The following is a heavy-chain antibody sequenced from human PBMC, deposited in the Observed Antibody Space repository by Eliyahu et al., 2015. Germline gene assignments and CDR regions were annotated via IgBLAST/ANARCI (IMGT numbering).Heavy chain of an antibody. J-gene: IGHJ5*02. CDR2: IYYSGST. CDR1: GGSISXXSXY. CDR3: ARKGYCSGGSCYSLWFDP. D-gene: IGHD2-15*01. Sequence: QLQLQESGPGLVKPSETLSLTCXVSGGSISXXSXYWGWIRXPPGKGLEWXXSIYYSGSTYYNPSLKSRVTISVDTSKNQFSLKLSSVTAADTAVYYCARKGYCSGGSCYSLWFDPWGQGTLVTVSS. V-gene: IGHV4-39*01.